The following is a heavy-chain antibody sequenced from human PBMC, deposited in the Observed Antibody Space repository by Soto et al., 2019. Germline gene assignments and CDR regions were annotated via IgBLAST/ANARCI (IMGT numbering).Heavy chain of an antibody. CDR1: GYTFTSYD. J-gene: IGHJ4*02. D-gene: IGHD2-15*01. Sequence: ASVKVSCKASGYTFTSYDINWVRQATGQGLEWMGWMSPNSGNTGYAQKFQGRVTMTRNTSINTAYMEVSSLRSEDTAVYYCARFEGYGSGRDYWGQGTMVTVYS. CDR2: MSPNSGNT. CDR3: ARFEGYGSGRDY. V-gene: IGHV1-8*01.